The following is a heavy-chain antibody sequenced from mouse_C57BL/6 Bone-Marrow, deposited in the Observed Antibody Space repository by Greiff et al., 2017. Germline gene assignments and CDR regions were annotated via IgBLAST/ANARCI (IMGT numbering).Heavy chain of an antibody. Sequence: QVQLQQPGAELVKPGASVKLSCKASGYTFTSYWMHWVKQRPGQGLEWIGMIHPNSGSTNYNEKFKSKATLTVDKSSSTAYMQLSSLTSEDSAVYYCAPYGSYWYFDVGGTGTTVTVSS. V-gene: IGHV1-64*01. CDR2: IHPNSGST. D-gene: IGHD1-1*02. CDR3: APYGSYWYFDV. CDR1: GYTFTSYW. J-gene: IGHJ1*03.